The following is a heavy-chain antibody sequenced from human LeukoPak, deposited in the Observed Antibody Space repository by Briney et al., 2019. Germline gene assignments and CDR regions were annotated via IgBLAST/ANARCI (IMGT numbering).Heavy chain of an antibody. D-gene: IGHD6-19*01. CDR1: GYTFTGYY. CDR2: INPNSGGT. Sequence: ASVKVSSKASGYTFTGYYMHWVRQAPGQGLEWMGWINPNSGGTNYAQKFQGRVTMTRDTSISTAYMELSRLRSDDTAVYYCTRVAVAGTPYNWFDPWGQGTLVTVSS. V-gene: IGHV1-2*02. CDR3: TRVAVAGTPYNWFDP. J-gene: IGHJ5*02.